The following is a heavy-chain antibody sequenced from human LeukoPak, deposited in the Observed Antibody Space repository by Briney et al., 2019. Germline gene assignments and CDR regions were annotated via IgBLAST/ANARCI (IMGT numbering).Heavy chain of an antibody. CDR2: IYSGGST. CDR3: AKGAYSGYDWNWYFDY. J-gene: IGHJ4*02. CDR1: GFTVSSNY. Sequence: GGSLRLSCAASGFTVSSNYMSWVRQAPGKGLEWVSVIYSGGSTYYADSVKGRFTISRDNSKNTLYLQMNSLRAEDTAVYYCAKGAYSGYDWNWYFDYWGQGTLVTVSS. D-gene: IGHD5-12*01. V-gene: IGHV3-66*01.